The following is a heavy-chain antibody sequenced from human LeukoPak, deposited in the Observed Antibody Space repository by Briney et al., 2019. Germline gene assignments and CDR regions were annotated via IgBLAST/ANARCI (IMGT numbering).Heavy chain of an antibody. Sequence: ASVKVSCKASGYTFTGYYMHWVRQAPGQGLEWMGWISAYNGNTNYAQKFQGRVTITRNTSISTAYMELSSLRSEDTAVYYCARGQGEGVLLWFGETDWFDPWGQGTLVTVSS. J-gene: IGHJ5*02. D-gene: IGHD3-10*01. CDR3: ARGQGEGVLLWFGETDWFDP. CDR2: ISAYNGNT. V-gene: IGHV1-8*03. CDR1: GYTFTGYY.